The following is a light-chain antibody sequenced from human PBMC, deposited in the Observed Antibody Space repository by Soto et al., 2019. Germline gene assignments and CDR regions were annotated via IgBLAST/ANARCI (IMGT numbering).Light chain of an antibody. Sequence: DIQMTQSPSSLSAFVGDRVTITCRASQSISSYLNWYQQKPGKAPNLLINGASSLESGVPSRFSGSGSGTDFTLTITSLQPEDFGTYYCQQLNSFPITSGQGTRLEIK. CDR1: QSISSY. CDR3: QQLNSFPIT. V-gene: IGKV1-39*01. J-gene: IGKJ5*01. CDR2: GAS.